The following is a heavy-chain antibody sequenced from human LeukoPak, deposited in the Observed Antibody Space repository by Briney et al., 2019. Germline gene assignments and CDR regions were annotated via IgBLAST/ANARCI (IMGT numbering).Heavy chain of an antibody. CDR1: GYTFTGYY. J-gene: IGHJ4*02. D-gene: IGHD6-19*01. CDR3: ARAHYKWLGKIHWYYFDY. CDR2: INPNSGGT. Sequence: ASVKVSCKASGYTFTGYYMHWVRQAPGQGLEWMGWINPNSGGTNYAQKFQGRVTMTRDTSIGTAYMELSRLRSDDTAVYYCARAHYKWLGKIHWYYFDYWGQGTLVTVSS. V-gene: IGHV1-2*02.